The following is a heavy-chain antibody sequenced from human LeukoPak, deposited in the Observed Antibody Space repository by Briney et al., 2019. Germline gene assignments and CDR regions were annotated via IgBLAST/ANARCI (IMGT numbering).Heavy chain of an antibody. Sequence: ASVKVSCKASGHTFTNYGISWVRQAPGQGLEWMGWISAKNGNTNYAQKVQGRVTMTTDTSTSTAYMELRSLRSDDTAVYYCARDTEWEKNPDYFDYWGQGTLVTVSS. J-gene: IGHJ4*02. CDR3: ARDTEWEKNPDYFDY. V-gene: IGHV1-18*01. CDR1: GHTFTNYG. CDR2: ISAKNGNT. D-gene: IGHD1-26*01.